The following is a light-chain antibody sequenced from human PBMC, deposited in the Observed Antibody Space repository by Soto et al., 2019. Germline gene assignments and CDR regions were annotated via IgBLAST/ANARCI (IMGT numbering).Light chain of an antibody. CDR1: QTSSGY. CDR3: QQSYTTPLT. CDR2: AAS. V-gene: IGKV1-39*01. J-gene: IGKJ4*01. Sequence: DIQMTQSHSSLSSTXXDTVXITGRASQTSSGYLNWYQQKPGKAPEXXIYAASYLGNGVPSRFSGSGSGTYFTLTISSLQPEDLATYCCQQSYTTPLTFGEGTKVDIK.